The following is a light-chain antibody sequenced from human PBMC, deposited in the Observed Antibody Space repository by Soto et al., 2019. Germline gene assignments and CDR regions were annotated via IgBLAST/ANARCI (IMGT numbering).Light chain of an antibody. Sequence: QSALTQPPSASGSPGQSVTISCTGTSSDVGGYNYVSWYQQHPGKAPKLMIYEVSKRPSGVPDRFSGSKSGTSASLAITGLQAEDEADYYCQSYDSSLTGSVFGGGTKLTVL. J-gene: IGLJ3*02. CDR2: EVS. CDR1: SSDVGGYNY. V-gene: IGLV2-8*01. CDR3: QSYDSSLTGSV.